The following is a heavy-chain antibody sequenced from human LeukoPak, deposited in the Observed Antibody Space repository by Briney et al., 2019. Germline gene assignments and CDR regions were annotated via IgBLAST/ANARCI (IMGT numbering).Heavy chain of an antibody. J-gene: IGHJ4*02. CDR3: AREIPSAKAFDY. Sequence: GGSLRLSCAASGFTFSGNGMHWVRQAPGKGPEWVSFIRYDGSIKSYGDSVKGRFTISRDNSKNTMYLEMNSLRSEDTAVYYCAREIPSAKAFDYWGQGTLVTVSS. V-gene: IGHV3-30*02. CDR1: GFTFSGNG. CDR2: IRYDGSIK.